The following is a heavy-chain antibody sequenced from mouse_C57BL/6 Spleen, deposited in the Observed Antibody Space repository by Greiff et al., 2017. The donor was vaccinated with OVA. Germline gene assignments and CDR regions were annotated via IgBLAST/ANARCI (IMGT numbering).Heavy chain of an antibody. D-gene: IGHD3-1*01. CDR3: ARSGGTRYAMDY. CDR2: IYPGSGST. J-gene: IGHJ4*01. CDR1: VYTFTSYW. V-gene: IGHV1-55*01. Sequence: QVQLQQPGAELVKPGASVKMSCKASVYTFTSYWITWVKQRPGQGLEWIGDIYPGSGSTNYNEKFKSKATLTVDTSSSTAYMQLSSLTSEDSAVYYCARSGGTRYAMDYWGQGTSVTVSS.